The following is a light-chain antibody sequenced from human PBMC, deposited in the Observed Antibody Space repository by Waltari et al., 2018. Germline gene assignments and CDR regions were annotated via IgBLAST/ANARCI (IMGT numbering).Light chain of an antibody. CDR1: QDVSTY. V-gene: IGKV1-27*01. Sequence: DVRMTQSPSSLSASVGDRVTITCRASQDVSTYLAWFQQNAGKAPKLLIHSASTLQSGVPSRFSGSGSGTDFTLTISSLQSEDVATYYCQKYNAAPRTFGPGTKVEIK. CDR2: SAS. CDR3: QKYNAAPRT. J-gene: IGKJ1*01.